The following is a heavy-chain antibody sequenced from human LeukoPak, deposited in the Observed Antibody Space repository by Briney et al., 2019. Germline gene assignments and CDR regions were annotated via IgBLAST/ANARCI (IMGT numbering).Heavy chain of an antibody. J-gene: IGHJ4*02. CDR2: INPNSGGT. Sequence: ASVKVSCKASGYTFTGYYMHWVRQAPGQGLEWMGRINPNSGGTNYAQKFQGRVTMTRDTSISTAYMELSRLRSDDTAVYYCAGTGGYDGTRTTHDLDYWGQGTLVTVSS. CDR3: AGTGGYDGTRTTHDLDY. V-gene: IGHV1-2*06. CDR1: GYTFTGYY. D-gene: IGHD5-12*01.